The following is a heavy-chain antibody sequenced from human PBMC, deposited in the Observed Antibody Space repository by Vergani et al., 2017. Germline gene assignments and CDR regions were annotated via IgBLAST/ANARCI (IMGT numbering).Heavy chain of an antibody. D-gene: IGHD1-1*01. CDR2: ISNDGTQK. V-gene: IGHV3-30*03. CDR3: ATKSCGTPGCQIGYFRE. Sequence: QVHLVESGGGVVQPGRSLRLSCVVSGFTSSYYGMHRVRQAPGKGLEWVAVISNDGTQKYYADSVKGRFTISRNNSKSTLYLQMNSLRTEDTAVYYCATKSCGTPGCQIGYFREWGQGTLVTVSS. J-gene: IGHJ1*01. CDR1: GFTSSYYG.